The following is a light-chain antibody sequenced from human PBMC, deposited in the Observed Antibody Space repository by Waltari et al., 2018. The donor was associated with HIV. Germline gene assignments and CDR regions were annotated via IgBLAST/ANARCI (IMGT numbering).Light chain of an antibody. CDR1: SSNIGTGYD. Sequence: QSVLTQPPSVSWAPGQRVTISCTGTSSNIGTGYDVHWYQQLPGTAPRLLIYGYNNRPSGVPDRFSGSKSGTSASLAITGLQAEDEAEYYCQSYDTSLSGSVFGGGTKLTVL. J-gene: IGLJ3*02. CDR2: GYN. V-gene: IGLV1-40*01. CDR3: QSYDTSLSGSV.